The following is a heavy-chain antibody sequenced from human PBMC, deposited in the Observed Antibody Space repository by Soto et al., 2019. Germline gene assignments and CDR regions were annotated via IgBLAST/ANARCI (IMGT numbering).Heavy chain of an antibody. CDR2: INHSGST. J-gene: IGHJ5*02. D-gene: IGHD5-18*01. CDR3: ARDRGYRSGSFGS. CDR1: GGSFSGYY. V-gene: IGHV4-34*01. Sequence: SETLSLTCAVYGGSFSGYYWSWIRQPPGKGLEWIGEINHSGSTNYNPSLKSRVTISVDTSKNQFSLKLSSVTAADTAVYYCARDRGYRSGSFGSWGQGVLVTVS.